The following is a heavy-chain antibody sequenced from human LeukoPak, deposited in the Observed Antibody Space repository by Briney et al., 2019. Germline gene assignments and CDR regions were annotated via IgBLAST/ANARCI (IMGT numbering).Heavy chain of an antibody. J-gene: IGHJ3*02. V-gene: IGHV4-39*07. CDR3: AKSREEIRGLDAFDI. D-gene: IGHD5-24*01. CDR1: GGSISSSYYY. Sequence: SETLSLTCTVSGGSISSSYYYWGWIRQPPGKGLEWIGSIYYSGSTYYNPSLKSRVALSVDTSKNQFSLKLSSLTAADTAVYYCAKSREEIRGLDAFDIWGQGTMVTVS. CDR2: IYYSGST.